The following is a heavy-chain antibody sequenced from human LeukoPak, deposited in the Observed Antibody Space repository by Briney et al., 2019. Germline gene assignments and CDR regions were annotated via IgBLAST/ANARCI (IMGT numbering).Heavy chain of an antibody. Sequence: PGRSLRLSCAASGFTFSSYAMSWVRQAPGKGLEWVSAISGSGGSTYYADSVKGRFTISRDNSKNTLYLQMNSLRAEDTAVYYCAKAVRGYASWYYFDYWGQGTLVTVSS. CDR3: AKAVRGYASWYYFDY. CDR2: ISGSGGST. CDR1: GFTFSSYA. D-gene: IGHD5-12*01. J-gene: IGHJ4*02. V-gene: IGHV3-23*01.